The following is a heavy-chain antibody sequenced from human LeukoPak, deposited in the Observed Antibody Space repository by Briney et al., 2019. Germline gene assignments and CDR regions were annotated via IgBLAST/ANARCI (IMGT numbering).Heavy chain of an antibody. CDR3: ARLYSDSSSYGSLPLDY. CDR1: GGTFSRYA. J-gene: IGHJ4*02. V-gene: IGHV1-69*05. Sequence: SVKVSCKASGGTFSRYAISWVRQAPGQGLEWMGGIIPMFGTANYAQKFQGRVTIITDESTSTAYMELSSLRSEDTAVYFCARLYSDSSSYGSLPLDYWGQGTLVTVSS. D-gene: IGHD3-22*01. CDR2: IIPMFGTA.